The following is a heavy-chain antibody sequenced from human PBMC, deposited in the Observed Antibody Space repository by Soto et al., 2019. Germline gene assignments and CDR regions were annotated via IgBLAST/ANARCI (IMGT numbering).Heavy chain of an antibody. J-gene: IGHJ4*02. CDR1: GFTFSSYW. Sequence: GGSLRLSCAASGFTFSSYWMSWVRQAPGKGLVWVSRIKGDGSGTGYADSVKGRFTISRDNAKNTLYLQMNSLRAEDTAVYYCARESDGANSLWGQGTLVTVSS. D-gene: IGHD4-17*01. CDR3: ARESDGANSL. V-gene: IGHV3-74*01. CDR2: IKGDGSGT.